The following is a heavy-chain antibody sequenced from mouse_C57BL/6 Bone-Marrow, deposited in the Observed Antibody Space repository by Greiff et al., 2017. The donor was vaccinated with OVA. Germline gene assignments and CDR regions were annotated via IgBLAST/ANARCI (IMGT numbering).Heavy chain of an antibody. CDR2: IWTGGGT. Sequence: VHLVESGPGLVAPSQSLSITCTVSGFSLTSYAISWVRQPPGKGLEWLGVIWTGGGTNYYSALKSRLSISKDNSKSQVFLKMNSLQTDDTARYYCATYSNYPLWYFDVWGTGTTVTVSS. CDR3: ATYSNYPLWYFDV. V-gene: IGHV2-9-1*01. D-gene: IGHD2-5*01. CDR1: GFSLTSYA. J-gene: IGHJ1*03.